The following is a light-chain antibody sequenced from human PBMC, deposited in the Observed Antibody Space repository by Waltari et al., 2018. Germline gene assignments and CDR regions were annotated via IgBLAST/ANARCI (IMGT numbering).Light chain of an antibody. Sequence: QSALTQPASVSGSPGQSITIPCTGTSSDVGGYNHVSRYQQPPGKPPKLLILEVTNRPSGISNRFSGSKSGNTASLTISGLQAEDEGEYYCSSFTTIGTLVVFGGGTKVTVL. CDR2: EVT. CDR3: SSFTTIGTLVV. V-gene: IGLV2-14*01. CDR1: SSDVGGYNH. J-gene: IGLJ2*01.